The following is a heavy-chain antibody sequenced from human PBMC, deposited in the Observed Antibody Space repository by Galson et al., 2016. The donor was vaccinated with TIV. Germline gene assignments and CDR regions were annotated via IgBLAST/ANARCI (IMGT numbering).Heavy chain of an antibody. V-gene: IGHV3-23*01. CDR3: VRELWGGLDYDTHYFET. CDR2: ISGTGGSI. D-gene: IGHD3-22*01. CDR1: GFNFNNYG. Sequence: SLRLSCAASGFNFNNYGMNWVRQAPGKGLEWVSSISGTGGSIYYADSVKGRFTISRDNSKDILYLQMNSLTVEDTAVYYCVRELWGGLDYDTHYFETWGQGTLVTVSS. J-gene: IGHJ4*02.